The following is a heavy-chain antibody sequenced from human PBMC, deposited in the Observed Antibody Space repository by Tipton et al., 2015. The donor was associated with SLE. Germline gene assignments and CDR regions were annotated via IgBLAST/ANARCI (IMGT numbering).Heavy chain of an antibody. CDR3: ARQGQQLVRPYYYGMDV. D-gene: IGHD6-13*01. Sequence: TLSLTCTVSGGSIRSYYWSWIRQPPGKGLEWIGYIYYSGSTNYNPSLKSRVTISVDASKNQFSLKLTSVTAADTAVYYCARQGQQLVRPYYYGMDVWGQGTTVTVSS. J-gene: IGHJ6*02. CDR1: GGSIRSYY. V-gene: IGHV4-59*08. CDR2: IYYSGST.